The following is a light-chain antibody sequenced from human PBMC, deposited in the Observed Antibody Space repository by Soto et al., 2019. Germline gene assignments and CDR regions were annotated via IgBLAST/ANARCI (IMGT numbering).Light chain of an antibody. J-gene: IGKJ5*01. CDR3: QQSYNTPIT. Sequence: DIQMTQSPSSLSASVGDRVTITCRASQTISNYLNWYQQKSGRAPELLVYAASNLQSGVPSRFTGSGSGTHFTLTISGLEPADFATYFCQQSYNTPITFGQGRLLEIK. CDR1: QTISNY. CDR2: AAS. V-gene: IGKV1-39*01.